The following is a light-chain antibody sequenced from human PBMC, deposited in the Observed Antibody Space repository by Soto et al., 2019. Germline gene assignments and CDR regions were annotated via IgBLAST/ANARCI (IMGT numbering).Light chain of an antibody. CDR1: QRVSSY. CDR2: DVS. CDR3: QQRFSWPIT. V-gene: IGKV3-11*01. Sequence: EIVLTQSPASLSLSPGERATLSCRASQRVSSYLAWYQQKPGQAPRLLIYDVSKRATGIPARFSGIGSGTDFALTISSLEPEDFAVYYCQQRFSWPITFCQGTRLEIK. J-gene: IGKJ5*01.